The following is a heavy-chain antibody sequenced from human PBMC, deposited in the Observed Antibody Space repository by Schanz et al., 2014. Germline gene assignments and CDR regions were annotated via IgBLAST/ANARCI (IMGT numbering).Heavy chain of an antibody. CDR1: GFTISSYS. V-gene: IGHV3-30*03. D-gene: IGHD3-9*01. CDR2: MSYDGSIK. CDR3: ARDAADFYDILTEEDY. J-gene: IGHJ4*02. Sequence: VHLVESGGGLVKRGGSLRLSCAASGFTISSYSMNWVRQAPGKGLEWVAAMSYDGSIKYYGDSVKGRFTISRDNSKNTLYLHMNTLRSEDTAVYYCARDAADFYDILTEEDYWGQGTLVTVSS.